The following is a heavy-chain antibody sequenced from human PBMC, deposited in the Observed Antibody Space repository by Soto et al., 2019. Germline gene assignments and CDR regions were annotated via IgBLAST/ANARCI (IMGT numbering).Heavy chain of an antibody. Sequence: GASVKVSCKASGYTFTSYGISWVRQAPGQGLEWMGWISAYNGNTNYAQKLQGRVTMTTDTSTSTAYMELRSLRSDDTAVYYCARDYLVRGVDPYNWFDPWGQGTLVTVSS. CDR3: ARDYLVRGVDPYNWFDP. D-gene: IGHD3-10*01. CDR2: ISAYNGNT. J-gene: IGHJ5*02. CDR1: GYTFTSYG. V-gene: IGHV1-18*01.